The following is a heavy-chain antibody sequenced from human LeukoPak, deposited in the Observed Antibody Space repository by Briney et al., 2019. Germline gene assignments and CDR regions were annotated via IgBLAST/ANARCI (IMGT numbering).Heavy chain of an antibody. CDR2: INPNSGGT. Sequence: ASVKVSCKASGYTFTSYDISWVRQAPGQGLEWMGWINPNSGGTNYAQKFQGRVTMTRDTSITTAYMELSRLRSDDTAVYYCARDDGRFNTDYWGQGTLVTVSS. CDR3: ARDDGRFNTDY. J-gene: IGHJ4*02. V-gene: IGHV1-2*02. CDR1: GYTFTSYD. D-gene: IGHD1-1*01.